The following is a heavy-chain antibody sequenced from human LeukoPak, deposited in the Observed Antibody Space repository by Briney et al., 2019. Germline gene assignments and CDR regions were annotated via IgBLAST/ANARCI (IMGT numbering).Heavy chain of an antibody. Sequence: ASVKVSCKASGYTFTNYYMHWVRQTPGQGLEWMGKINPSGGSTTYAQKFQGRVTITTDTTTSTGYMEKSSLRSEDTAVYFCARGGHFLVVIVNWSDAWGQGTPVSASS. V-gene: IGHV1-46*01. CDR2: INPSGGST. D-gene: IGHD3-22*01. CDR1: GYTFTNYY. CDR3: ARGGHFLVVIVNWSDA. J-gene: IGHJ5*02.